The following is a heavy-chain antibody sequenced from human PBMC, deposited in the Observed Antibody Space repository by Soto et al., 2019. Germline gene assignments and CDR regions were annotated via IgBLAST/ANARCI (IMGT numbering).Heavy chain of an antibody. J-gene: IGHJ4*02. Sequence: EVQLVESGGGLVHPGGSVSLSCGASGFTVSDHYIEWVRQAPGKGLEWVGRSRSKAHSYTTAYGASAKGRFSISRDVSGKSVFLHMISLETDDTAVYYCVKRGRDGNNPDYWGQGSLVTVSS. CDR1: GFTVSDHY. CDR2: SRSKAHSYTT. CDR3: VKRGRDGNNPDY. V-gene: IGHV3-72*01.